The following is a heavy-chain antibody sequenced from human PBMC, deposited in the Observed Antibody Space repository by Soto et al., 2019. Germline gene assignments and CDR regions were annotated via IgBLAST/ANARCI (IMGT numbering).Heavy chain of an antibody. CDR1: GFTFDDYG. Sequence: EVQLVESGGGVVRPGGSLRLSCAASGFTFDDYGMSWVRQAPGKGLEWVSGINWNGGSTGYTDSVKGRFTISRDNAKTSLDLQMNSLRAEDTALYYCARARGSGSYANFAYWGQGTLVTVSS. D-gene: IGHD3-10*01. CDR2: INWNGGST. CDR3: ARARGSGSYANFAY. J-gene: IGHJ4*02. V-gene: IGHV3-20*04.